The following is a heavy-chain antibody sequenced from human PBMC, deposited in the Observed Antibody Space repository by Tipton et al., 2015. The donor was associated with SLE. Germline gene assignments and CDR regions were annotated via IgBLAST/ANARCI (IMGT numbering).Heavy chain of an antibody. CDR3: ARGSVVADDF. D-gene: IGHD2-15*01. CDR1: GVSIRRHY. Sequence: TLSLTCTVSGVSIRRHYWSWIRLSPGKGLEWIVYTYNNDRTKYNPSLESRVTVSVDTSKNQLSLKLTSVTAADTAVYYCARGSVVADDFWGQGTLVTVSS. V-gene: IGHV4-59*11. CDR2: TYNNDRT. J-gene: IGHJ4*02.